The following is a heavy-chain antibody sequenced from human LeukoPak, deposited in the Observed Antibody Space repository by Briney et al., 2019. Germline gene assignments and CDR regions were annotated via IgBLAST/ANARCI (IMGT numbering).Heavy chain of an antibody. V-gene: IGHV3-7*04. Sequence: GGSLRLSCAASGFTFSRFWMSWVRQAPGKGLEWVATIKQDGSEKYYVDSAKGRFTISRDNAKNSLYLQMNSLRAEDTAVFYCARDGTYTDYDPDFDIWGQGTLVTVSS. CDR2: IKQDGSEK. CDR1: GFTFSRFW. D-gene: IGHD5-12*01. CDR3: ARDGTYTDYDPDFDI. J-gene: IGHJ4*02.